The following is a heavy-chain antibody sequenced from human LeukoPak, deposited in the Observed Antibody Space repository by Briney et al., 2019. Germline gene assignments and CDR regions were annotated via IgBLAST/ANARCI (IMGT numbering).Heavy chain of an antibody. D-gene: IGHD3-22*01. CDR3: AREGGPNYYDSSGYYPALSDY. Sequence: ASVKVSCKASGYTSTGYFMHWVRQAPGQGLEWMGWINPNSGGTNYAQKFQGGVTMTRDTSISTAYMELSRLRSDDTAVYYCAREGGPNYYDSSGYYPALSDYWGQGTLVTVSS. J-gene: IGHJ4*02. CDR2: INPNSGGT. CDR1: GYTSTGYF. V-gene: IGHV1-2*02.